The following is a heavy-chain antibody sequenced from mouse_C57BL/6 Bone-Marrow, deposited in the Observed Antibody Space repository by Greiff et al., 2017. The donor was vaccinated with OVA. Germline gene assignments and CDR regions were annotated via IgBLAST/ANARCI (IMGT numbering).Heavy chain of an antibody. CDR1: GFPFRVSY. D-gene: IGHD1-1*01. CDR2: SRNKAKDDKT. J-gene: IGHJ1*03. Sequence: ELPLVQSGGGLVQPVRSLRLSCATSGFPFRVSYMPCFRHAPGKELRRKVGSRNKAKDDKTENRASVKGRFMVSRDTSQSSLYLQMNALRAEDTAIYYGARDAVVVGDWYFDVWGTGTTVTVSS. V-gene: IGHV7-1*01. CDR3: ARDAVVVGDWYFDV.